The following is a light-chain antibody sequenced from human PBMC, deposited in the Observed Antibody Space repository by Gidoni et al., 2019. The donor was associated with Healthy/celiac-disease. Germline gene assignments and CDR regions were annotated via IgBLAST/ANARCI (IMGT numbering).Light chain of an antibody. J-gene: IGLJ1*01. V-gene: IGLV2-14*01. CDR2: EVS. Sequence: QSALTQPASVSGSPGQSITISCTGTSSDVGGYNYVSWYQQHPGKAPKLMIYEVSNRPSGVSNRFSGSKSVNTASLTISGLQAEDEADYYCSSYTSSSTLAYVFGTGTKVTVL. CDR3: SSYTSSSTLAYV. CDR1: SSDVGGYNY.